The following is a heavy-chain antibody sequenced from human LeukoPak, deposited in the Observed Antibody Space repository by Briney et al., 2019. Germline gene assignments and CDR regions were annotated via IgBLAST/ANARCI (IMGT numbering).Heavy chain of an antibody. V-gene: IGHV4-39*02. Sequence: SETLSLTCTVSGGSVSSRSYYWGWIRQPPGKGLEWIGSIYYSGSTYYNPSLKSRVTISVDTSKNQFSLKLSSVTAADTAVYYCVRETTETSGFDYWGQGTLVTVSS. CDR1: GGSVSSRSYY. CDR3: VRETTETSGFDY. CDR2: IYYSGST. D-gene: IGHD4-17*01. J-gene: IGHJ4*02.